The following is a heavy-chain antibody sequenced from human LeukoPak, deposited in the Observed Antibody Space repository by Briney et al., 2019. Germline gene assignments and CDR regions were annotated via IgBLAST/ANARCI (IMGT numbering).Heavy chain of an antibody. Sequence: GGSLRLSCAASGFTFDDYAMHWVRQAPGKGLDRVSGISWNSGSIGYADSVKGRFTISRDNAKNSLYLQMNSLRAEDTALYYCAKSPRGDYGGNFDYWGQGTLVTVSS. CDR1: GFTFDDYA. J-gene: IGHJ4*02. CDR3: AKSPRGDYGGNFDY. D-gene: IGHD4-23*01. CDR2: ISWNSGSI. V-gene: IGHV3-9*01.